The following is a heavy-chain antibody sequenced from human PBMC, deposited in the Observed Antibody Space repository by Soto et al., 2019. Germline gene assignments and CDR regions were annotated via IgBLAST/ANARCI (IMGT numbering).Heavy chain of an antibody. CDR3: ARVEYSSGWYVSDY. D-gene: IGHD6-19*01. Sequence: GASVKVSCKASGYTFTGYYMHWVRQAPGQGLEWMGWINPNSGGTNYAQKFQGRVTMTRDTSLSTAYMELSRLRSDDTAVYYCARVEYSSGWYVSDYWGQGTLVTVSS. CDR2: INPNSGGT. V-gene: IGHV1-2*02. J-gene: IGHJ4*02. CDR1: GYTFTGYY.